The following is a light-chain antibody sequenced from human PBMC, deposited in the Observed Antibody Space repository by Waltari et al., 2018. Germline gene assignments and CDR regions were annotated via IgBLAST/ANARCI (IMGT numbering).Light chain of an antibody. J-gene: IGKJ1*01. CDR3: QHYLRLPVT. CDR2: GAS. V-gene: IGKV3-20*01. Sequence: EIVLTQSPGTLSLSLGDRATLSCRASQSVSRALTWYPQKPGQAPRLLIYGASTRAPGIPDRFSGSGSGTHFSLTISRLEPDYFAVYYCQHYLRLPVTFGQGTTVEV. CDR1: QSVSRA.